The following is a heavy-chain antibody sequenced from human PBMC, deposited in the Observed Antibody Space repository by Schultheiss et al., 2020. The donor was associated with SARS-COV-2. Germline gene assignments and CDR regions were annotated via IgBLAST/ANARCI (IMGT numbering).Heavy chain of an antibody. CDR3: ARGGAPVLWFGDLGRRRGLDV. CDR2: IWYDGSNK. Sequence: SLKISCAASGFNISPYPMHWVRQAPGKGLEWVAVIWYDGSNKYYADSVKGRFSISRDNSKNTLYLQMNSLRAEDTAVYYCARGGAPVLWFGDLGRRRGLDVWGQGTTVTVSS. V-gene: IGHV3-33*08. J-gene: IGHJ6*02. CDR1: GFNISPYP. D-gene: IGHD3-10*01.